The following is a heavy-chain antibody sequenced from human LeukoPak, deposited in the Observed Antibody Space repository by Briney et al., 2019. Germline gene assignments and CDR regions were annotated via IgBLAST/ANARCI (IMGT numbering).Heavy chain of an antibody. D-gene: IGHD3-3*01. CDR1: GYTFTGYY. CDR3: ASPLGSRRYDFWSGYPYDPFDI. CDR2: FNPNSGGT. V-gene: IGHV1-2*02. J-gene: IGHJ3*02. Sequence: ASVKVSCKASGYTFTGYYMHWVRQAPGQGLEWMGWFNPNSGGTNYAQKFQGRVTMTRDTSISTAYMELSRLRSDDTAVYYCASPLGSRRYDFWSGYPYDPFDIWGQGTMVTVSS.